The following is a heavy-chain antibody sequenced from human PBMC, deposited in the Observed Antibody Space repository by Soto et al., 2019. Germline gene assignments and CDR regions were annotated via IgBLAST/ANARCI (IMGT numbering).Heavy chain of an antibody. D-gene: IGHD6-19*01. Sequence: DVHLVESGGDLVQPGGSLRLSCAASGFTFGSYEMNWIRQAPGKGLEWISFINTRGTTTYYADSVKGRFTISRDNAKNSLFLQMNSLRAEDTAVYFCAKGYEVSPPVASAWYSNYFYGVDVWGRGTTVTVSS. J-gene: IGHJ6*02. V-gene: IGHV3-48*03. CDR3: AKGYEVSPPVASAWYSNYFYGVDV. CDR2: INTRGTTT. CDR1: GFTFGSYE.